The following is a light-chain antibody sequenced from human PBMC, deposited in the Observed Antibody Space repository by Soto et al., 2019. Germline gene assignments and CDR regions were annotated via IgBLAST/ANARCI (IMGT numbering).Light chain of an antibody. CDR3: GSYTSTNSYV. V-gene: IGLV2-14*01. Sequence: QSVLTQPASVSGSPGQSITIPCTGTSSDVGYYNHVSWYQQHPGKAPRLMIYEVTNRPSRVSDRFSGSKFGNTASLTISGLQAEDEADYYCGSYTSTNSYVFGTGTKLTVL. CDR2: EVT. J-gene: IGLJ1*01. CDR1: SSDVGYYNH.